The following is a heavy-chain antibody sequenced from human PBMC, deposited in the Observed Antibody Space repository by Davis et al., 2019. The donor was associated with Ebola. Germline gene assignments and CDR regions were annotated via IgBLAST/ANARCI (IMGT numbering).Heavy chain of an antibody. CDR1: GYTFTGYY. D-gene: IGHD6-13*01. CDR2: INPNSGGT. V-gene: IGHV1-2*04. Sequence: ASVKVSCKASGYTFTGYYMHWVRQAPGQGLEWMGWINPNSGGTNYAQKFQGWVTMTRDTSTSTVYMELSSLRSEDTAVYYCARDQQLVHGRRYFDYWGQGTLVTVSS. CDR3: ARDQQLVHGRRYFDY. J-gene: IGHJ4*02.